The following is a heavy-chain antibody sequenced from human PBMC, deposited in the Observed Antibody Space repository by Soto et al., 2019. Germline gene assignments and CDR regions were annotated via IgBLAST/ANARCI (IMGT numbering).Heavy chain of an antibody. Sequence: QMQLVESGGGVVQPGRSLRLSCAASGFTFSAYTMHWVRQAPGKGLEWVAVISYDGSSERYTDTVKGRFTGSRDNPKNTLYLQMNSLRAEDTATYYCARDGYSGRSDGFDIWGQGTMVTVSS. CDR3: ARDGYSGRSDGFDI. CDR1: GFTFSAYT. D-gene: IGHD1-26*01. V-gene: IGHV3-30*14. J-gene: IGHJ3*02. CDR2: ISYDGSSE.